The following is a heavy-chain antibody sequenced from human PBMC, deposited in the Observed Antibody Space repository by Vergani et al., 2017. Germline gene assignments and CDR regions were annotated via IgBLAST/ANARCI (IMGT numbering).Heavy chain of an antibody. CDR1: GYTFTSYG. V-gene: IGHV1-18*01. CDR2: ISAYNGNT. J-gene: IGHJ4*02. D-gene: IGHD3-3*01. CDR3: ARGAFLRFLEWTLSGYFDY. Sequence: QVQLVQSGAEVKKPGASVKVSCKASGYTFTSYGISWVRQAPGQGLEWMGWISAYNGNTNYAPKLQGRVTMTTDTSTSKAYMELRSLRSDDTAVYYCARGAFLRFLEWTLSGYFDYWGQGTLVTVSS.